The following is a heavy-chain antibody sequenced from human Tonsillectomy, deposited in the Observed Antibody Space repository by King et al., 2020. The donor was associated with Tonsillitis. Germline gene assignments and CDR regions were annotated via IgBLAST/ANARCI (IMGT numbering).Heavy chain of an antibody. V-gene: IGHV3-7*01. J-gene: IGHJ5*02. CDR3: ARDARRGSRWYSGWFDP. Sequence: VQLVESGGGLDQPGGSLRLSCAASGFTFSSYWMSWVRQAPGKGLEWVANINQDGSEKYYVDSVKGRLTISRDNAKNSLYLELNSLRAEDTAVYYCARDARRGSRWYSGWFDPWGQGTLVTVSS. CDR1: GFTFSSYW. D-gene: IGHD6-13*01. CDR2: INQDGSEK.